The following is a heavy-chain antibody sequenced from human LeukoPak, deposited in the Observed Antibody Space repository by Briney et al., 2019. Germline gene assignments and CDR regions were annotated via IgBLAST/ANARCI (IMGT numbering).Heavy chain of an antibody. CDR1: GGTFSSYA. J-gene: IGHJ4*02. Sequence: SVKVSCKASGGTFSSYAISWVRQAPGQGPEWMGGIIPIFGTANYAQKFQGRVTITADKSTSTAYMELSSLRSEDTAVYYCARDPTYYYGSGSYFTGDYWGQGTLVTVSS. CDR2: IIPIFGTA. V-gene: IGHV1-69*06. CDR3: ARDPTYYYGSGSYFTGDY. D-gene: IGHD3-10*01.